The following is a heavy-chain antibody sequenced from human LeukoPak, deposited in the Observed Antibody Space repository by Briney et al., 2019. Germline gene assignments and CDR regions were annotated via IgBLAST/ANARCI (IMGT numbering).Heavy chain of an antibody. CDR1: GGSISSYY. Sequence: PSGTLSLTCTVSGGSISSYYWSWIRQPAGKGLEWIGRIYTSGSTNYNPSLKSRVTMSVDTSKNQFSLKLSSVTAADTAVYYCASQYSSSWYDSYYYMDVWGKGTTVTVSS. CDR2: IYTSGST. D-gene: IGHD6-13*01. CDR3: ASQYSSSWYDSYYYMDV. V-gene: IGHV4-4*07. J-gene: IGHJ6*03.